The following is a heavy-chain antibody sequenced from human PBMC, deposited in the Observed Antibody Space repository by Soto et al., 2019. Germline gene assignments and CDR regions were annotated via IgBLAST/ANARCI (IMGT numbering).Heavy chain of an antibody. V-gene: IGHV3-23*01. J-gene: IGHJ5*02. CDR3: AKDAFWSGYYLGNWFDP. CDR2: ISGSGGST. CDR1: GFTFSSYA. Sequence: GGSLRLSCAAPGFTFSSYAMSWVRQAPGKGLEWVSAISGSGGSTYYADSVKGRFTISRDNSKNTLYLQMNSLRAENTAVYYCAKDAFWSGYYLGNWFDPWGQGTLVTSPQ. D-gene: IGHD3-3*01.